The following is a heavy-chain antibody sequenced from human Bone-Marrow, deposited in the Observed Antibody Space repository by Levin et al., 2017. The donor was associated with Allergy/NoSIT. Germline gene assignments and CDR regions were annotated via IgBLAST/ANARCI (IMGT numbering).Heavy chain of an antibody. CDR3: VRDKGLRNGVLDD. J-gene: IGHJ4*02. CDR2: ISWNSGFL. V-gene: IGHV3-9*01. Sequence: PGGSLRLSCAASGFTLGNHAMHWVRQAPGKGLEWVSSISWNSGFLDFADSVKGRFTISRDNAKNSLYLRMKSLTVEDTAVYFCVRDKGLRNGVLDDWGQGTLVSVSS. D-gene: IGHD3-3*01. CDR1: GFTLGNHA.